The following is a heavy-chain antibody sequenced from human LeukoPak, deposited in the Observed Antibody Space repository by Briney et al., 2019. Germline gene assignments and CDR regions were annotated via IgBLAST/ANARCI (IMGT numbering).Heavy chain of an antibody. J-gene: IGHJ4*01. CDR3: TSGGMVSGDY. CDR1: GGSIRRYY. CDR2: IYYSGST. Sequence: SETLSLTRTVSGGSIRRYYWSWIRQPPGKGLEWIGYIYYSGSTNYNPSLKSRVTISRDTSKNQFSLRLRSVTAADTAVYYCTSGGMVSGDYWGHGTLVTVSS. V-gene: IGHV4-59*01. D-gene: IGHD2-8*01.